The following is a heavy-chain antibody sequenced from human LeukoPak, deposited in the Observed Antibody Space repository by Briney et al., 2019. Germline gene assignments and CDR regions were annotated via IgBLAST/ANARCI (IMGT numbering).Heavy chain of an antibody. D-gene: IGHD3-3*01. V-gene: IGHV1-46*01. CDR3: ARDRFWSAPYMGSGYDAFDI. CDR2: INPSGGST. J-gene: IGHJ3*02. CDR1: RYTFTSYY. Sequence: GASVKVSCKASRYTFTSYYMHWVRQAPGQGLEWMGIINPSGGSTSYAQKFQGRVTMTRDTSTSTVYMELSSLRSEDTAVYYCARDRFWSAPYMGSGYDAFDIWGQGTMVTVSS.